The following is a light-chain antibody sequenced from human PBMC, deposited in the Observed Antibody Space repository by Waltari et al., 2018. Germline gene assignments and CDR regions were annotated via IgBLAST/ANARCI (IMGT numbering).Light chain of an antibody. CDR2: GAS. CDR3: QQYNKWPLT. V-gene: IGKV3-15*01. Sequence: ETVMTQSPGTLSVSPGDRVSLSCRARQSVSSELAWYQQKPGQTPRLLIYGASTRVTGIPARFSGSGSGTEFTLTISSLQSEDFGVYYCQQYNKWPLTFGGGTKVEIK. J-gene: IGKJ4*01. CDR1: QSVSSE.